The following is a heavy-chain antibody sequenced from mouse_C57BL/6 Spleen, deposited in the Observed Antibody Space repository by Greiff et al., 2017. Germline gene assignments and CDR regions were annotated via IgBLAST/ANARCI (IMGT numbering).Heavy chain of an antibody. V-gene: IGHV5-9-1*02. CDR2: ISSGGDYI. CDR1: GFTFSSYA. D-gene: IGHD1-1*02. Sequence: EVQRVESGEGLVKPGGSLKLSCAASGFTFSSYAMSWVRQTPEKRLEWVAYISSGGDYIYYADTVKGRFTISRDNARNTLYLQMSSLKSEDTAMYYCTRDYFPTYAMDYWGQGTSVTVSS. J-gene: IGHJ4*01. CDR3: TRDYFPTYAMDY.